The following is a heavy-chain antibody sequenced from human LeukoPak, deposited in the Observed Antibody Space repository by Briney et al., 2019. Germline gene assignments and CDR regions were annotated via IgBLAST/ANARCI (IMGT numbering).Heavy chain of an antibody. V-gene: IGHV3-30-3*01. D-gene: IGHD3-22*01. Sequence: PGGSLRLSCTDSGFTFSSYWMSWVRQAPGKGLEWVAVISYDGGNKYYADSVKGRFTISRDNSKNTLYLQMNSLRAEDTAVYYCARDIDSSGYYYAAHFDYWGQGTLVTVSS. CDR1: GFTFSSYW. CDR3: ARDIDSSGYYYAAHFDY. CDR2: ISYDGGNK. J-gene: IGHJ4*02.